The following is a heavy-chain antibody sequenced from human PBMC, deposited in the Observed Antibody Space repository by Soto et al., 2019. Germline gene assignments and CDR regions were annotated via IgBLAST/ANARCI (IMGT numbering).Heavy chain of an antibody. J-gene: IGHJ6*02. CDR1: GFTFSSYG. D-gene: IGHD3-22*01. CDR3: ARDGQYYDSSGYYYAYYYYGMDV. Sequence: LRLSCAASGFTFSSYGMHWVRQAPGKGLEWVAVIWYDGSNKYYADSVKGRFTISRDNSKNTLYLQMNSLRAEDTAVYYCARDGQYYDSSGYYYAYYYYGMDVWGQGTTVTVSS. CDR2: IWYDGSNK. V-gene: IGHV3-33*01.